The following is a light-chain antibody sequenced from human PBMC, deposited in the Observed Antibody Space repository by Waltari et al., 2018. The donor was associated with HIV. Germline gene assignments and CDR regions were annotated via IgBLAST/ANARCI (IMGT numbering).Light chain of an antibody. Sequence: SYELKQPPSVSVSPGQTATITCSGDALATQYAFWYQQKAGHAPVVIIYKDSERHSGIPERISGSSSGTTVTLTIIEVQAEDEADYYCQSADSSGTYVFGSGTKVTVL. CDR2: KDS. J-gene: IGLJ1*01. V-gene: IGLV3-25*03. CDR1: ALATQY. CDR3: QSADSSGTYV.